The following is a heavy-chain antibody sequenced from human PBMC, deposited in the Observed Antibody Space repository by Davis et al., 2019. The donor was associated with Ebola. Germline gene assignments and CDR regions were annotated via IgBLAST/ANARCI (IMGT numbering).Heavy chain of an antibody. CDR3: ARDTPEWELLLGNGMDV. CDR2: ISSSSSYT. Sequence: PGGSLRLSCAASGFTFSDYYMSWIRQAPGKGLEWVSYISSSSSYTNYADSVKGRFTISRDNAKNSLYLQRNSLRAEDTAVYYCARDTPEWELLLGNGMDVWGQGTTVTVSS. V-gene: IGHV3-11*06. CDR1: GFTFSDYY. J-gene: IGHJ6*02. D-gene: IGHD1-26*01.